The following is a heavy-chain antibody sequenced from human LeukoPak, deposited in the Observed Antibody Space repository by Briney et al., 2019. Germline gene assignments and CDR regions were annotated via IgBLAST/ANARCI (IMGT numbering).Heavy chain of an antibody. CDR1: GFTFSSYW. V-gene: IGHV3-7*01. CDR3: ARARGYGFYYYYYYMDV. CDR2: IKQDGSEK. D-gene: IGHD5-12*01. J-gene: IGHJ6*03. Sequence: PGGSLRLSCAASGFTFSSYWMSWVRQAPGKGLEWVANIKQDGSEKYYVDSVKGRFTISRDNAKNSLYLQMNSLRAEDTAVYYCARARGYGFYYYYYYMDVWGKGTTVTISS.